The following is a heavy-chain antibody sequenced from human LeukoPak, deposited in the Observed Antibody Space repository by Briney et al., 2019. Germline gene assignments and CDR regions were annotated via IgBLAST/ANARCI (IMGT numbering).Heavy chain of an antibody. J-gene: IGHJ4*02. V-gene: IGHV4-4*07. D-gene: IGHD3-9*01. CDR3: ARHPNYDILTGSSLDY. CDR2: ISTSGTT. Sequence: SETLSLTCTVSGGSISDYFLTWIRQPAGKGLEWIGRISTSGTTNYNPSLTSRVTISVDTSKNQISLKLSSVTAADTAVYYCARHPNYDILTGSSLDYWGQGTLVTVSS. CDR1: GGSISDYF.